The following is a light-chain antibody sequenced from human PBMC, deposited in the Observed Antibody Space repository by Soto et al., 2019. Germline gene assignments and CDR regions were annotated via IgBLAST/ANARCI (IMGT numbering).Light chain of an antibody. Sequence: ELVMTHSPSTLSVSPGERAIPSCRASQSFSSNVAWYQQKPGQAPRLLIYGTSTRVTGIPARFSGSGSGTEFTLTISSLQSEDFAVYYCLQYNIWLPVTFGQGTRLEIK. J-gene: IGKJ5*01. CDR1: QSFSSN. CDR2: GTS. CDR3: LQYNIWLPVT. V-gene: IGKV3-15*01.